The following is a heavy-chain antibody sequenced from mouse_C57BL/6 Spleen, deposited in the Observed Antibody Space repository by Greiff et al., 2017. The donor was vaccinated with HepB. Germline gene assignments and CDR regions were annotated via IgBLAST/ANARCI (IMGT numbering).Heavy chain of an antibody. D-gene: IGHD1-1*01. J-gene: IGHJ3*01. CDR1: GYTFTSYT. CDR3: ARNYGSSFLAY. V-gene: IGHV1-4*01. CDR2: INPSSGYN. Sequence: VQLQQSGAELARPGASVKMSCKASGYTFTSYTMHWVKQRPGQGLEWIGYINPSSGYNKYNQKFKDKATLTADKSSSTAYMQLSSLTSEDSAVYYCARNYGSSFLAYWGQGTLVTVSA.